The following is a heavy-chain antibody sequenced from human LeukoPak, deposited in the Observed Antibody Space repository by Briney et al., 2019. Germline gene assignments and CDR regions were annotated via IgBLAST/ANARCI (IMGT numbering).Heavy chain of an antibody. Sequence: VASVKVSCKASGGTFSSYAISWVRQAPGQGLEWMGGIIPIFGTANYARKFQGRVTMTAGESTSTAYMELSSLRSDDTAVYYCARGPPPYTEGDLFYYYGLDVWGQGTTVTVSS. CDR2: IIPIFGTA. CDR1: GGTFSSYA. CDR3: ARGPPPYTEGDLFYYYGLDV. V-gene: IGHV1-69*13. D-gene: IGHD3-16*01. J-gene: IGHJ6*02.